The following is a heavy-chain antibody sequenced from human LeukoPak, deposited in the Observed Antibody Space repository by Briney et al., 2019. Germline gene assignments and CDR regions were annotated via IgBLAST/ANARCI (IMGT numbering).Heavy chain of an antibody. J-gene: IGHJ4*02. D-gene: IGHD3-16*02. CDR1: GGTFSSYA. CDR3: ARVRLHLGELSLAEFDY. Sequence: GSSVKVSCKASGGTFSSYAISWVRQAPGQGLEWMGGIIPIFGTANYAQKFQGRVTITADESTSTAYMELSSLRSEDTAVYCCARVRLHLGELSLAEFDYWGQGTLVTVSS. V-gene: IGHV1-69*01. CDR2: IIPIFGTA.